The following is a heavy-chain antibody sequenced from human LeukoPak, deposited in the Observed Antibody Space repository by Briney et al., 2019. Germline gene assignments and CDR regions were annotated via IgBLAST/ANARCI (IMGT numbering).Heavy chain of an antibody. V-gene: IGHV4-59*01. CDR1: GDSISNYY. Sequence: SSETLSLTCTVSGDSISNYYWSWIRQPPGKGLEWIGYIYYSGSTNYNPSLKSRVTISLDTSKNQFSLKLSSVTAADTAIYCCARGQRRFDYWGQGTLVTVSS. CDR3: ARGQRRFDY. J-gene: IGHJ4*02. CDR2: IYYSGST.